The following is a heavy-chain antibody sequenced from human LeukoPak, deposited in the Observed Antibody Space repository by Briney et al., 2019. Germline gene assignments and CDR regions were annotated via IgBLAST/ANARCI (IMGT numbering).Heavy chain of an antibody. D-gene: IGHD3-9*01. J-gene: IGHJ4*02. CDR2: ISSTGKTI. Sequence: GGSLRLSCTASGLTLSNDEVIWVRQAPGKGLEWVSYISSTGKTIYYADSVKGRFTISRDNAKNSLYLQMNSLRAEDTAVYYCATSPLLRYFDWLSPSVDYWGQGTLVTVSS. CDR3: ATSPLLRYFDWLSPSVDY. CDR1: GLTLSNDE. V-gene: IGHV3-48*03.